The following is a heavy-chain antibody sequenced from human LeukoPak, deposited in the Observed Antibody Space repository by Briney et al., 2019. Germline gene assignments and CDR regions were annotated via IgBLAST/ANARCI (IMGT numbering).Heavy chain of an antibody. D-gene: IGHD2-2*01. CDR1: GYTFTGYY. J-gene: IGHJ4*02. Sequence: ASVEVSCKASGYTFTGYYMHWVRQAPGQGLKWMGWINPNSGGTNYAQKFQGRVTMTRDTSISTAYMELSRLRSDDTAVYYCARVASRYCSSTSCPFDYWGQGTLVTVSS. CDR2: INPNSGGT. CDR3: ARVASRYCSSTSCPFDY. V-gene: IGHV1-2*02.